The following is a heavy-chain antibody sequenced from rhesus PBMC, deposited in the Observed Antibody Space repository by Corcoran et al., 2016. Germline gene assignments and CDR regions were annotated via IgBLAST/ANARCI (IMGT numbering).Heavy chain of an antibody. CDR2: ISSGGGST. CDR1: GFTFSSYG. V-gene: IGHV3S25*01. J-gene: IGHJ4*01. D-gene: IGHD4-23*01. Sequence: EVQLVESGGGLVQPGGSLRLSCAASGFTFSSYGMYWVRQAPGKGLEWISAISSGGGSTYYADSVKGRFTISRDNSKNTLSLQMNSLRAEDTAVYYCAKAGTVTTWANDYWGQGVLVTVSS. CDR3: AKAGTVTTWANDY.